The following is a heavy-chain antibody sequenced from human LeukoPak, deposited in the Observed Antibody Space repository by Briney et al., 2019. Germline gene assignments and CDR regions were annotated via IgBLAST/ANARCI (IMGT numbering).Heavy chain of an antibody. Sequence: GGSLRLSCAASGFTLSSYAMSWVRQAPGKGLEWVSAIGGSGGSTYYADSVKGRFTISRDNSKNTLYLQMNSLRAEDTVVYYCAKDKDSGNYPDDAFDIWGQGTMVTVSS. V-gene: IGHV3-23*01. CDR1: GFTLSSYA. D-gene: IGHD1-26*01. CDR3: AKDKDSGNYPDDAFDI. J-gene: IGHJ3*02. CDR2: IGGSGGST.